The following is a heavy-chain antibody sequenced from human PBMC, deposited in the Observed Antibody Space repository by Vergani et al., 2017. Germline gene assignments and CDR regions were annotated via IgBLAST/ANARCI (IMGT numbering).Heavy chain of an antibody. CDR2: INPSGGHT. CDR3: ARWDYGILTGYRY. V-gene: IGHV1-46*03. Sequence: QVQVVQSGAEVKKSGASVKVSCKTSGYTFSNYYMHWVRQAPGQGLEWMGIINPSGGHTNYAQKFQGRVTMTRDTSTSTVNMELSSLRSEDTAIYYCARWDYGILTGYRYWGQGTLVTVSA. CDR1: GYTFSNYY. D-gene: IGHD3-9*01. J-gene: IGHJ4*02.